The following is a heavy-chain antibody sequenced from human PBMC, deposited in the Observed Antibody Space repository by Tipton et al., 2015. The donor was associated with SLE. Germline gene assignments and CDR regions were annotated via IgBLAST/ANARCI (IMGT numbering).Heavy chain of an antibody. J-gene: IGHJ4*02. CDR2: IYSGGTT. CDR1: GFTVSSNY. D-gene: IGHD6-13*01. Sequence: SLRLSCAASGFTVSSNYMSWVRQAPGKGLEWVSVIYSGGTTYYADSVKGRFTISRDRSKNTLYRQMNSLRAEDTAVYYCARDAPGIAAAFDYWGQGTLVTVSS. V-gene: IGHV3-66*02. CDR3: ARDAPGIAAAFDY.